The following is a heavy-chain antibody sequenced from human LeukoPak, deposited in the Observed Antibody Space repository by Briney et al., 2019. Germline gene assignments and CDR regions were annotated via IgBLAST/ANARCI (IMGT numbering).Heavy chain of an antibody. J-gene: IGHJ5*02. CDR3: ARFTPQGYGWGGYNRFDP. CDR1: GGSFSGYY. V-gene: IGHV4-59*01. D-gene: IGHD3-16*01. Sequence: SETLSLTCAVYGGSFSGYYWSWIRQPPGKGLEWIGYIYYSGSTNYSPSLKSRVTISVDTSKNQFSLNLTSVTAADTAVYYCARFTPQGYGWGGYNRFDPWGQGTLVTVSS. CDR2: IYYSGST.